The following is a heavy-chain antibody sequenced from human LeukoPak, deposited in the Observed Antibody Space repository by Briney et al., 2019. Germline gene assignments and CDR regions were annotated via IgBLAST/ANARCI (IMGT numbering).Heavy chain of an antibody. Sequence: GGSLRLSCVVSGFTSSDHYIDWARQAPGKGLEWVGRIRNKVNSYTTEYAASVKDRFTISRDDSKNSVWLQMNSLKAEDSAVYYCATSNSNGLSLFDYWGQGTLVTVSS. CDR2: IRNKVNSYTT. CDR1: GFTSSDHY. J-gene: IGHJ4*02. CDR3: ATSNSNGLSLFDY. V-gene: IGHV3-72*01. D-gene: IGHD6-25*01.